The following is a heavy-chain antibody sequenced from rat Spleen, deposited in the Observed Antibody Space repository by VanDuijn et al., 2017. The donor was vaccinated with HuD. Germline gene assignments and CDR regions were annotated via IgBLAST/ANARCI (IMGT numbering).Heavy chain of an antibody. V-gene: IGHV3-3*01. Sequence: EVQLQESGPGLVKPSQSLSLTCSVTGHSITSSYRWNWIRKFPGNKLEWMGYINSAGSTNYNPSLKSRISITRDTSKNQFFLQVNSVTTEDTATYYCARVETDPLWWGQGVMVTVSS. CDR3: ARVETDPLW. CDR2: INSAGST. J-gene: IGHJ2*01. D-gene: IGHD4-2*01. CDR1: GHSITSSYR.